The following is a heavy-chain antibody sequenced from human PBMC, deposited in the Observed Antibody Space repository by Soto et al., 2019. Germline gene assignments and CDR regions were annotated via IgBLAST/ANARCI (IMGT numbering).Heavy chain of an antibody. D-gene: IGHD2-21*01. Sequence: VASVKVSCKASGYTFSSHAMHWVRQAPGQRLEWMGWINSGNGNTRYSQKFQDRVTITRDTSASTAYMELSSLRSEDTAVYFCARDIPHFPWFYGMDVWGQGTTVTVSS. V-gene: IGHV1-3*01. CDR2: INSGNGNT. CDR3: ARDIPHFPWFYGMDV. CDR1: GYTFSSHA. J-gene: IGHJ6*02.